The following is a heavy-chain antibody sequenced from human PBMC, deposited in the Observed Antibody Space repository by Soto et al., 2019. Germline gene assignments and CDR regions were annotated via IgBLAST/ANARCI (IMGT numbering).Heavy chain of an antibody. CDR2: INSDGSTT. Sequence: EVQLVESGGGLVQPGGSLRLSCAASGFTFSTYWMHWVRQAPGKGLVWVSRINSDGSTTNYADSVKGRFTISRDNAKNTMYLQMNSLRAEDTAVYYCARDAYYDMGVWGQWTTVTVSS. J-gene: IGHJ6*02. CDR3: ARDAYYDMGV. CDR1: GFTFSTYW. V-gene: IGHV3-74*01.